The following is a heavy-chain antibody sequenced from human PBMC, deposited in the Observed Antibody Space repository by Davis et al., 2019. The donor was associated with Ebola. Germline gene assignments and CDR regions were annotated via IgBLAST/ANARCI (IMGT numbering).Heavy chain of an antibody. D-gene: IGHD1-1*01. CDR2: INPHNGNT. Sequence: GESLKISCAASGFTFSTYYITWVRQAPGQGLEWMGWINPHNGNTNYAQNVQGRVIMTTDTATTKAYMEVGGLRSDDTAVYYCARAQFPTTSDHWGQGTLVTVSS. CDR1: GFTFSTYY. CDR3: ARAQFPTTSDH. J-gene: IGHJ4*02. V-gene: IGHV1-18*01.